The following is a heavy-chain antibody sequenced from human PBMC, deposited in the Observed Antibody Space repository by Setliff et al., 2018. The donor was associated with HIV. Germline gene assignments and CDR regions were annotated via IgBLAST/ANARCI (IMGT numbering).Heavy chain of an antibody. J-gene: IGHJ5*02. Sequence: LSLTCTVSGGSISSSSYYWGWIRQPPGKGLEWIGTIYYSGNTYYNPSLKSRVTISVDTSKNQFSLKVNSVTAADTAVYYCARHISSYHYGADTYGGFEPWGQGTLVTVSS. CDR2: IYYSGNT. CDR1: GGSISSSSYY. D-gene: IGHD3-10*01. V-gene: IGHV4-39*01. CDR3: ARHISSYHYGADTYGGFEP.